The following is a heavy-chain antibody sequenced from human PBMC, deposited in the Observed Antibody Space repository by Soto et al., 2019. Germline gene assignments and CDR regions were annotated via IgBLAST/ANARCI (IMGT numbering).Heavy chain of an antibody. CDR2: ISSSGSTI. Sequence: GSLRLSCAGSGFTFSDYYMSWIRQAPGKGLEWVSYISSSGSTIYYADSVKGRFTISRDNAKNSLYLQMNSLRAEDTAVYYCAREDCSSTSCYEAFDIWGQGTMVTVSS. D-gene: IGHD2-2*01. J-gene: IGHJ3*02. CDR3: AREDCSSTSCYEAFDI. CDR1: GFTFSDYY. V-gene: IGHV3-11*01.